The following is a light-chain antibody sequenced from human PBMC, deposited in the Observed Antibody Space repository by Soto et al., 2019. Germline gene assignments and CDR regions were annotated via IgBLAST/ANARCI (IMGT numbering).Light chain of an antibody. Sequence: DIQMTQSPLSLSASVGARVSITCQASQDIRTSLSWFQHKPGRAPKLLIYGASYLETGVPSRFRGSGSGTDFTFTITSLQPEDIATYYCQHYNNLPPFTFGPGPIVDIK. V-gene: IGKV1-33*01. J-gene: IGKJ3*01. CDR1: QDIRTS. CDR2: GAS. CDR3: QHYNNLPPFT.